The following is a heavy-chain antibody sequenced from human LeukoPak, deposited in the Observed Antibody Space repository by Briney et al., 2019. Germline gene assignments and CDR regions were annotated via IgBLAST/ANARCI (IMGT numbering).Heavy chain of an antibody. CDR2: IIPILGIA. J-gene: IGHJ4*02. CDR1: GGTFSSYA. CDR3: ARELVATTNSDY. V-gene: IGHV1-69*04. D-gene: IGHD5-12*01. Sequence: ASVKVSCKASGGTFSSYAISWVRQAPGQGLEWMGRIIPILGIANYAQKFQGRVTITADKSTSTAYMELSSLRSEDTAVYYCARELVATTNSDYWGQGTLVIVSS.